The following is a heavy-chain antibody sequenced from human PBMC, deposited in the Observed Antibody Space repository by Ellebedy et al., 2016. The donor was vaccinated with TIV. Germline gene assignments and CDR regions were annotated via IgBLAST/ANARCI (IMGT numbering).Heavy chain of an antibody. J-gene: IGHJ4*02. CDR3: ARVSGYSFGYFDY. D-gene: IGHD5-18*01. V-gene: IGHV1-69*13. Sequence: SVKVSCKASGGIFRSNAISWVRQAPGQGLEWMGGIIAIFGTANYAQKFQGRVTITADESTSTVYMELSSLRSEDTAVYYCARVSGYSFGYFDYWGQGTLVTVSS. CDR2: IIAIFGTA. CDR1: GGIFRSNA.